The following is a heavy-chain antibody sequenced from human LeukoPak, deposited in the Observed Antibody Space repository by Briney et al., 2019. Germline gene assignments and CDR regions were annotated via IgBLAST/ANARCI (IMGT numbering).Heavy chain of an antibody. J-gene: IGHJ4*02. D-gene: IGHD1-26*01. V-gene: IGHV3-30-3*02. CDR2: ISYDGSNK. Sequence: VAVISYDGSNKYYADSVKGRFTISRVNSKNTLYMQMNSLRPEDTAVYYCAKLLYSGSYYDYWGQGTLVTVSS. CDR3: AKLLYSGSYYDY.